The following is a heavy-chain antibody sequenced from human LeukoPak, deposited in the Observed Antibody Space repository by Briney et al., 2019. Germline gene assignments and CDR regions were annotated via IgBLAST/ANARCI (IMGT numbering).Heavy chain of an antibody. CDR1: GYTFTSYG. Sequence: ASVKVSCKASGYTFTSYGISWVRQAPGQGLEWMGWISAYNGNTNYAQKLQGRVTMTTDASTSTAYMELRSLRSDDTAVYYCARAGDNWNDWNRYFDYWGQGTLVTVSS. CDR2: ISAYNGNT. D-gene: IGHD1-1*01. J-gene: IGHJ4*02. V-gene: IGHV1-18*01. CDR3: ARAGDNWNDWNRYFDY.